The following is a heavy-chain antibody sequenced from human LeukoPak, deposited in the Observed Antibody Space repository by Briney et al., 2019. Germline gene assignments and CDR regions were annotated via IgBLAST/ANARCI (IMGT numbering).Heavy chain of an antibody. V-gene: IGHV3-74*01. CDR3: ARDLEGSGSFYRPSYDY. D-gene: IGHD3-10*01. J-gene: IGHJ4*02. CDR2: IDGDESAT. CDR1: GFTFRSHW. Sequence: GGSLRLSCAASGFTFRSHWMHWVRQAPGKGLIWVSRIDGDESATYYGDSVKGRFTISRDNAKNSLYLQMNSLRAEDTAVYYCARDLEGSGSFYRPSYDYWGQGTLVTVSS.